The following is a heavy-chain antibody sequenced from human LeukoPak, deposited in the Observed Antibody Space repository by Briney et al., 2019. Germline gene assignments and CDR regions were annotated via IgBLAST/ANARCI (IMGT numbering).Heavy chain of an antibody. CDR3: ATLDSYCSGGSCYLAAFDI. V-gene: IGHV3-30*03. Sequence: PGTSLRLSCAASGFTFSSYGMHWVRQAPGKGLEWVAVISYDGSNKYYADSVKGRFTISRDNSKNTLYLQMNSLRAEDTAVYYCATLDSYCSGGSCYLAAFDIWGQGTMVTVSS. CDR2: ISYDGSNK. D-gene: IGHD2-15*01. J-gene: IGHJ3*02. CDR1: GFTFSSYG.